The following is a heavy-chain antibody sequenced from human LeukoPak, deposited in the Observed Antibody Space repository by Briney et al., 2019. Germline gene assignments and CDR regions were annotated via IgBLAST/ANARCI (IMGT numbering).Heavy chain of an antibody. CDR1: GYTFTGYY. Sequence: ASVKVSCKASGYTFTGYYMHWVRQAPGQGLEWMGWINPNSGGTNYAQKFQGRVTMTRDTSISTAYMELSSLRSEDTAVYYCATKLKWELSPFDYWGQGTLVTVSS. CDR2: INPNSGGT. J-gene: IGHJ4*02. D-gene: IGHD1-26*01. V-gene: IGHV1-2*02. CDR3: ATKLKWELSPFDY.